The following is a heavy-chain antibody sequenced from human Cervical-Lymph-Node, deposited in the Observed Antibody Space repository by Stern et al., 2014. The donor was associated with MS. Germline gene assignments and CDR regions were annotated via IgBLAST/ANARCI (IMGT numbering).Heavy chain of an antibody. CDR2: IWYDGSNK. D-gene: IGHD6-13*01. CDR1: GFTFSSYG. Sequence: VQLVESGGGVVQPGRSLRLSCAASGFTFSSYGMPWVRQAPGKGLEWVAVIWYDGSNKYYADSVKGRFPISRDNSKNTLYLQMNSLRAEDTAVYYCARSSSPSPYYYYGMDVWGQGTTVTVSS. V-gene: IGHV3-33*01. CDR3: ARSSSPSPYYYYGMDV. J-gene: IGHJ6*02.